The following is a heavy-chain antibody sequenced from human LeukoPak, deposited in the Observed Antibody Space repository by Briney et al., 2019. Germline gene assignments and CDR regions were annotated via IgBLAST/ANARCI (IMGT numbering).Heavy chain of an antibody. D-gene: IGHD2-15*01. CDR1: GFTFSSYA. V-gene: IGHV3-30*14. CDR2: ISYDGSNK. CDR3: ARANWHSRGTLYYFDH. Sequence: GGSLRLSCAASGFTFSSYAMHWVRQAPGKGLEWVAVISYDGSNKYYADSVKGRFTISRDNSKNTLYLHVNTLRAEDTAVYYCARANWHSRGTLYYFDHWGQGTLVTVSS. J-gene: IGHJ4*02.